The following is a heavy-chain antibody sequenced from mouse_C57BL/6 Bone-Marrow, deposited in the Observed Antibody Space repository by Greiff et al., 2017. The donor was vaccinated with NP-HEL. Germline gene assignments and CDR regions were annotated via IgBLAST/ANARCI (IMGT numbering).Heavy chain of an antibody. CDR3: AVLLRYPYYAMDY. V-gene: IGHV1-39*01. CDR1: GYSFTDYN. Sequence: VHVKQSGPELVKPGASVKISCKASGYSFTDYNMNWVKQSNGKSLEWIGVINPNYGTTSYNQKFKGKATLTVDQSSSTAYMKLNSLTSEDSAVYYCAVLLRYPYYAMDYWGQGTSVTVSS. CDR2: INPNYGTT. J-gene: IGHJ4*01. D-gene: IGHD1-1*01.